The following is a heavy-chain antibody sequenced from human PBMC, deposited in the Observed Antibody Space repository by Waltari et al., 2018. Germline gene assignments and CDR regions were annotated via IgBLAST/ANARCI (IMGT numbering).Heavy chain of an antibody. Sequence: QLQLQESGPGLVKPSETLSLTCTVSGGSISSSGSYWGWIRQPPGKGLEWSGSISYSGITYYNTSLMSRVTISVDTSKNQFSLKLTSVIAAETAVFYCARFSKSANWIDPWGQGTLVTVSS. J-gene: IGHJ5*02. CDR3: ARFSKSANWIDP. CDR1: GGSISSSGSY. V-gene: IGHV4-39*01. D-gene: IGHD3-3*02. CDR2: ISYSGIT.